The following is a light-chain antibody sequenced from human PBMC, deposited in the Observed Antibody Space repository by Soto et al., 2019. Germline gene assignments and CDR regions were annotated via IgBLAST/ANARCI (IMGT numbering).Light chain of an antibody. V-gene: IGKV3-11*01. CDR3: QQRDNWPWT. CDR2: DVS. Sequence: EIVLTQSPATLSLSPGERATLSCRASQSVRSNLAWYQLKPGQAPRLLIYDVSNRATGIPGRFSGSGFGTDFTLTISNVEPEDFAVYYCQQRDNWPWTFGQGAKVEIK. J-gene: IGKJ1*01. CDR1: QSVRSN.